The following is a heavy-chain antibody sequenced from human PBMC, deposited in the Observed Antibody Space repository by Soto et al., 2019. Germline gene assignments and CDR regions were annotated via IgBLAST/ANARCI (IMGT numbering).Heavy chain of an antibody. Sequence: PGGSLRLSCAASGFTFSSYWMSWVRQAPGKGLEWVANIKQDGSERYYVDSVKGRFTISRDNAKNSLYLQMNSLRAEDTAVYYCARDDLPYDYVWGGYRYSAISGMDVWGQGTTVTVSS. V-gene: IGHV3-7*01. D-gene: IGHD3-16*02. J-gene: IGHJ6*02. CDR3: ARDDLPYDYVWGGYRYSAISGMDV. CDR1: GFTFSSYW. CDR2: IKQDGSER.